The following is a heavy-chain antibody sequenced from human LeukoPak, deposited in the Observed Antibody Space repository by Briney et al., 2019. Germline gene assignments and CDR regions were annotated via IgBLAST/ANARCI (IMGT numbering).Heavy chain of an antibody. CDR2: VDHTGST. J-gene: IGHJ6*03. CDR1: DDSITMYY. D-gene: IGHD1-1*01. CDR3: ARGRVSSSTWYSTYYYYFYMDV. Sequence: PSETLSLTCSVSDDSITMYYWTWIRQPPGKGLEWIGYVDHTGSTNFNPSLNGRGSISRDTTKNLLSLRLRSVTAADTAVYFCARGRVSSSTWYSTYYYYFYMDVWGKGTTVTVSS. V-gene: IGHV4-59*01.